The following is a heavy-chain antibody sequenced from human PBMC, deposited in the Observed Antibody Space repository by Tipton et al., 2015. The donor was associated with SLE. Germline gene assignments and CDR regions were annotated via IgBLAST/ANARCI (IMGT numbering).Heavy chain of an antibody. CDR1: GGSITSYY. CDR3: ARERPGDSSGWYFDL. J-gene: IGHJ2*01. Sequence: TLSLTCTVSGGSITSYYWSWIRQPAGKGLEWIGRIYTSGGTNYNPSLKSRVTLSVDTSKNQFSLKLSSVTAADTAVYYCARERPGDSSGWYFDLWGRGTLVTVSS. D-gene: IGHD6-19*01. V-gene: IGHV4-4*07. CDR2: IYTSGGT.